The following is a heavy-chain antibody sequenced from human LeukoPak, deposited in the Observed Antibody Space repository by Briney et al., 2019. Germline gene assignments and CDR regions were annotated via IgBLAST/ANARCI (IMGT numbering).Heavy chain of an antibody. V-gene: IGHV4-59*01. CDR1: GGSISSYY. CDR3: ARQYSSGWYFNY. CDR2: IYYSGST. D-gene: IGHD6-19*01. J-gene: IGHJ4*02. Sequence: SETLSFTCTVSGGSISSYYWSWIRQPPGKGLEWIGYIYYSGSTNYNPSLKSRVTISVVTSKNQFSLKLSSVTAADTAVYYCARQYSSGWYFNYWGQGTLVTVSS.